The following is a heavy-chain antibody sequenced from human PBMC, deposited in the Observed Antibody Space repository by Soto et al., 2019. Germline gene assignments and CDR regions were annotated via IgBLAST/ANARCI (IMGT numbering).Heavy chain of an antibody. CDR2: INHSGST. CDR3: ARGVVVVVPAATLRYMDV. J-gene: IGHJ6*03. Sequence: QVQLQQWGAGLLKPSETLSLTCAVYGGSFSGYYWSWIRQPPGKGLEWIGEINHSGSTNYNPSLKSRVTISVDTSKNQFSRKLSSVTAADTAVYYWARGVVVVVPAATLRYMDVWGKGTTVTVSS. D-gene: IGHD2-2*01. V-gene: IGHV4-34*01. CDR1: GGSFSGYY.